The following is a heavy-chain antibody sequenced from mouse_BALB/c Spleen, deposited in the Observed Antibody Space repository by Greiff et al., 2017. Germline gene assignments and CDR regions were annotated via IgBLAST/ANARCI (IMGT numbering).Heavy chain of an antibody. Sequence: EVHLVESGGGLVQPGGSLKLSCAASGFTFSSYGMSWVRQTPDKRLELVATINSNGGSTYYPDSVKGRFTISRDNAKNTLYLQVSSLKSEDTAMYYCARERDYYGKGDYAMDYWGQGTSVTVSS. CDR2: INSNGGST. D-gene: IGHD1-1*01. J-gene: IGHJ4*01. CDR1: GFTFSSYG. V-gene: IGHV5-6-3*01. CDR3: ARERDYYGKGDYAMDY.